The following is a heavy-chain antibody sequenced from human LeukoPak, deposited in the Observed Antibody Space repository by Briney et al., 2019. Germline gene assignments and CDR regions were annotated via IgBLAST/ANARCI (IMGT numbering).Heavy chain of an antibody. Sequence: LGGTLGLSCAASGFTFSSYGMSWVRQAPGKGLEWVSAISGSGGSTYYADSVKGRFTISRDNSKNTLYLQMNSLRAEDTAVYYCAKIREQQLAEIFDYWGQGTLVTVSS. CDR3: AKIREQQLAEIFDY. CDR1: GFTFSSYG. J-gene: IGHJ4*02. D-gene: IGHD6-13*01. V-gene: IGHV3-23*01. CDR2: ISGSGGST.